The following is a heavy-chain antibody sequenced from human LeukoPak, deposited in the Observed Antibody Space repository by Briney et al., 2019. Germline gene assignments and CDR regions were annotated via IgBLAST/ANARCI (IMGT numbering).Heavy chain of an antibody. CDR2: ISGSGGTI. CDR1: GFTFGTYV. V-gene: IGHV3-23*01. J-gene: IGHJ4*02. D-gene: IGHD2-2*01. Sequence: GGSLRLSCAASGFTASGFTFGTYVMTWVRQAPGKGLEWVSVISGSGGTIHYADSVEGRFTISRDNSKNTLFLQMNSLRAEDTAVYYCAKHDVVVPAATRLDYWGQGTLVTVSS. CDR3: AKHDVVVPAATRLDY.